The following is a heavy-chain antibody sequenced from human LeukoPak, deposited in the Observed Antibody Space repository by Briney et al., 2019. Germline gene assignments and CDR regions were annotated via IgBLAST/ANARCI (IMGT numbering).Heavy chain of an antibody. CDR1: EFTFSSYG. V-gene: IGHV3-33*01. Sequence: GGSLRLSCAASEFTFSSYGMHWVRQAPGKGLEWVAVIWYDGSNKYYADSVKGRFTISRDNSKNTLYLQMNSLRAEDTAVYYCARGMGWLRYPKSYFDYWGQGTLVTVSS. J-gene: IGHJ4*02. CDR3: ARGMGWLRYPKSYFDY. D-gene: IGHD5-24*01. CDR2: IWYDGSNK.